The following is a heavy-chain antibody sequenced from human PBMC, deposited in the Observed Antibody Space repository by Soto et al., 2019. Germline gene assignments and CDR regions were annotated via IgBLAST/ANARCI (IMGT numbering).Heavy chain of an antibody. CDR3: AKGSGCSWSGEGYFDY. V-gene: IGHV3-23*01. CDR2: ISGSGGST. D-gene: IGHD6-13*01. J-gene: IGHJ4*01. Sequence: EVQLLESGGGLVQPGGSLRLSCAASGFTFSSYAMSWVRQAPGKGLEWVSAISGSGGSTYYADSVKGRFTISRDNSKNTLYLQLNSLRAEDKDVYYCAKGSGCSWSGEGYFDYWGHGTLVTVSS. CDR1: GFTFSSYA.